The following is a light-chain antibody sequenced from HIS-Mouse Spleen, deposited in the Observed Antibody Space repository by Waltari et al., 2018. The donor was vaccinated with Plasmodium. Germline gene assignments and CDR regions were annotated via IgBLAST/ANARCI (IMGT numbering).Light chain of an antibody. J-gene: IGKJ3*01. CDR1: QSVSSN. V-gene: IGKV3-15*01. CDR2: GAS. CDR3: QQYNNWSFT. Sequence: EIVMTQSPATLTAYPGESATLSCRASQSVSSNLAWYQQKPGQAPRLLIYGASTRATGIPARFSGSGSGTEFTLTISSLQSEDFAVYYCQQYNNWSFTFGPGTKVDIK.